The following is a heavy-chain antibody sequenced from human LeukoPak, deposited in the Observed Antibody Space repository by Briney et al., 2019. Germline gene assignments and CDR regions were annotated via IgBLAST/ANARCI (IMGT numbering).Heavy chain of an antibody. CDR1: GFTVSGNY. CDR3: ARGPVTRFEI. CDR2: IYSGGTT. D-gene: IGHD4-17*01. J-gene: IGHJ3*02. Sequence: GGSLRLSCAASGFTVSGNYMSWVRQAPGKGLEWVSVIYSGGTTYYADSVKGRFTVSRDNSNNTLYLQMNSLRAEDTAVYYCARGPVTRFEIWGQGTMVTVSS. V-gene: IGHV3-53*01.